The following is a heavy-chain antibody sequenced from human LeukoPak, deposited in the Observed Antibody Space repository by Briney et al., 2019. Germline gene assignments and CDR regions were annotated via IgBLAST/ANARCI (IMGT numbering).Heavy chain of an antibody. CDR2: IYSGGST. CDR3: ARGGYYDSSGPSDY. Sequence: GGSLRLSCAASGFTVSSNYMNWVRQAPGKGLEWVSVIYSGGSTYYADSVKGRFTISRDNSKNTLYLQMNSLRAEDTAVYYCARGGYYDSSGPSDYWGQGTLVTVSS. CDR1: GFTVSSNY. V-gene: IGHV3-66*02. J-gene: IGHJ4*02. D-gene: IGHD3-22*01.